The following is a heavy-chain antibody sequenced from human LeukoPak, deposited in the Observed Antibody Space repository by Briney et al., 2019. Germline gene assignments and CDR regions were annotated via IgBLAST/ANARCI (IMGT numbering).Heavy chain of an antibody. CDR2: IKQDGSEK. J-gene: IGHJ1*01. V-gene: IGHV3-7*01. D-gene: IGHD2-2*01. CDR1: GFTFSSYW. Sequence: GGSLRLSCAASGFTFSSYWMSWVRQAPGKGLEWVANIKQDGSEKYYVDSVKGRFTISRDNAKNSLYLQMDSLRAEDTAVYYCARMERYCSSTSCYVYFQHWGQGTLVTVSS. CDR3: ARMERYCSSTSCYVYFQH.